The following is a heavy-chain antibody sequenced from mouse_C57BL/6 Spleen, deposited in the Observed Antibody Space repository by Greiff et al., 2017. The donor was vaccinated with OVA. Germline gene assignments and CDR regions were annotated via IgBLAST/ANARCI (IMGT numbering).Heavy chain of an antibody. J-gene: IGHJ2*01. CDR1: GYTFTDYE. Sequence: VKLMESGAELVRPGASVTLSCKASGYTFTDYEMHWVKQTPVHGLEWIGAIDPETGGTAYNQKFKGKAILTADKSSITAYMELRSLTSEDSAVYYCHYDARSWGQGTTLTVSS. D-gene: IGHD2-4*01. CDR2: IDPETGGT. CDR3: HYDARS. V-gene: IGHV1-15*01.